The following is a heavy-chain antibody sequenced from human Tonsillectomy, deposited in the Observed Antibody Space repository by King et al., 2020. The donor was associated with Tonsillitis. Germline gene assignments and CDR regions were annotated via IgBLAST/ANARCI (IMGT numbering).Heavy chain of an antibody. Sequence: VQLVESGGGLVQPGGSLRLSCAASGFTFSNYVMSWVRQAPGKGLEWVSAISGSGGSTYYADSVKGRFTISRDNSKNTLYLQMNSLRAEDTAIYYCAKDGMTTVTYHYFYYWGQGTLATVSS. CDR3: AKDGMTTVTYHYFYY. CDR1: GFTFSNYV. V-gene: IGHV3-23*04. J-gene: IGHJ4*02. D-gene: IGHD4-17*01. CDR2: ISGSGGST.